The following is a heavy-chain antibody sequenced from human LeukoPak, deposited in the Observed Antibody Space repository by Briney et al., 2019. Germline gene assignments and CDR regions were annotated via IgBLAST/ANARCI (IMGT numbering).Heavy chain of an antibody. CDR1: GFTFSNAW. D-gene: IGHD1-1*01. Sequence: LTGGSLRLSCAASGFTFSNAWMSWVRQAPGKGLEWVSAISGSGGSTYYADSVKGRFTISRDNSKNTLYLQMNSLRAEDTAVYYCAKDLPGTTSFDYWGQGTLVTVSS. CDR2: ISGSGGST. J-gene: IGHJ4*02. CDR3: AKDLPGTTSFDY. V-gene: IGHV3-23*01.